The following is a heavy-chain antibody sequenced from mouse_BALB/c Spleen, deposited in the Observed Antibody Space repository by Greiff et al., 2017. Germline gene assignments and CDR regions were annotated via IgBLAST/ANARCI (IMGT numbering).Heavy chain of an antibody. CDR3: ARGGNSFAY. V-gene: IGHV1S81*02. J-gene: IGHJ3*01. D-gene: IGHD2-1*01. Sequence: QVQLQQPGAELVKPGASVKLSCKASGYTFTSYWMHWVKQRPGQGLEWIGEINPSNGRTNYNEKFKSKATLTVDKSSSTAYMQLSSLTSEDSAVYYCARGGNSFAYWGQGTLVTVSA. CDR2: INPSNGRT. CDR1: GYTFTSYW.